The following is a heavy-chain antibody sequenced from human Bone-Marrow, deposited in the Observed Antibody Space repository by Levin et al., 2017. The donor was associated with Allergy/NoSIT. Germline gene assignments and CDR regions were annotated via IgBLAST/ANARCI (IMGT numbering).Heavy chain of an antibody. J-gene: IGHJ3*02. V-gene: IGHV4-59*01. D-gene: IGHD3-16*02. CDR1: GGSISSYY. Sequence: SETLSLTCTVSGGSISSYYWSWIRQPPGKGLEWIGYIYYSGSTNYNPSLKSRVTISVDTSKNQFSLKLSSVTAADTAVYYCARAHPGWGSYRYTPVGYAFDIWGQGTMVTVSS. CDR2: IYYSGST. CDR3: ARAHPGWGSYRYTPVGYAFDI.